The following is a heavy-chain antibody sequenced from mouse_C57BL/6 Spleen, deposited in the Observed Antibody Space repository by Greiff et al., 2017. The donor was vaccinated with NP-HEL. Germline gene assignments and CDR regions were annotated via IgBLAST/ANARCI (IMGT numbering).Heavy chain of an antibody. J-gene: IGHJ4*01. V-gene: IGHV1-54*01. CDR2: INPGSGGT. CDR1: GYAFTNYL. CDR3: ARDGVRSPPLDY. Sequence: QVTLKESGAELVRPGTSVKVSCKASGYAFTNYLIEWVKQRPGQGLEWIGVINPGSGGTNYNEKFKGKATLTADKSSSTAYMQLSSLTSEDSAVYFCARDGVRSPPLDYWGQGTSVTVSS. D-gene: IGHD1-1*01.